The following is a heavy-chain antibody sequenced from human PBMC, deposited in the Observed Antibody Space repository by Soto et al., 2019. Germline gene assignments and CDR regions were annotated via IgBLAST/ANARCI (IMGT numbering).Heavy chain of an antibody. J-gene: IGHJ4*02. CDR1: GGSVSSSSYY. D-gene: IGHD3-9*01. CDR3: GRLEGLATISYYFDY. CDR2: VYYSGST. V-gene: IGHV4-39*02. Sequence: SETLSPTCTVSGGSVSSSSYYWGWVRQPPGKGLEWIGSVYYSGSTYYNPSLESRVTISVDKSKNHFSLKLMSLSAADTAVYYCGRLEGLATISYYFDYWGQGALVTVSS.